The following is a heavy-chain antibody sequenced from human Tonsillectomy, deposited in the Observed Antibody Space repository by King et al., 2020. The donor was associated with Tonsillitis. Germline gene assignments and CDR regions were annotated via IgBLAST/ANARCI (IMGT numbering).Heavy chain of an antibody. CDR2: ISGSGGST. CDR3: AKVTAAVAGIDFYYAMDV. Sequence: VQLVESGGGLVQSGGSLRLSCEDSEFSFTNYAMSWVRQAPGKGLEWVSSISGSGGSTYYADSVKGRFTISRDSSKNTLYLQMDSLRVEDTAVYYCAKVTAAVAGIDFYYAMDVWGQGTPVSVSS. D-gene: IGHD6-19*01. V-gene: IGHV3-23*04. J-gene: IGHJ6*02. CDR1: EFSFTNYA.